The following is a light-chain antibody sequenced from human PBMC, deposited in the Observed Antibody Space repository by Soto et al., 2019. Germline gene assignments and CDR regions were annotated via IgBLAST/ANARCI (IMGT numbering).Light chain of an antibody. Sequence: SCELTQSPSVSVAPGQTARITRGGDNIGMCSVHWYQQRRGQAPVLGVYDGDGRPTGIPERFSGSNSADTASLTSSRVEAGDEAEDYCQVWDDGSDHPWVFGGGTQLPVL. CDR3: QVWDDGSDHPWV. V-gene: IGLV3-21*02. J-gene: IGLJ3*02. CDR1: NIGMCS. CDR2: DGD.